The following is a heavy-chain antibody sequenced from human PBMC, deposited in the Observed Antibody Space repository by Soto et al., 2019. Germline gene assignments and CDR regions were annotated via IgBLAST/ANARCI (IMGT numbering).Heavy chain of an antibody. D-gene: IGHD3-10*01. J-gene: IGHJ4*02. CDR2: IYHSGST. Sequence: QVQLQESGPGLVKPSGTLSLTCAVSGGSISSSNWWSWVRQPPGKGLEWIGEIYHSGSTNYNPSLKSRAPLAADKSKNQSSLKLSAVPAAATAVYYCARTGSAPPPAAGFDYWGQGTLVTVSS. CDR3: ARTGSAPPPAAGFDY. CDR1: GGSISSSNW. V-gene: IGHV4-4*02.